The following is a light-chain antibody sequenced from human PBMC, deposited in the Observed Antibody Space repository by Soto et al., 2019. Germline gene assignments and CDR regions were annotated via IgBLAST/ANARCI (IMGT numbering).Light chain of an antibody. J-gene: IGKJ4*02. V-gene: IGKV3-15*01. CDR1: QSVSSN. CDR3: QQPNQRPRK. Sequence: RDSQSVSSNVAWYQQKPGQAPRLLIYGASTRATGIPARFSFSGSGTDTTFICSLVISDDSVFRYCQQPNQRPRKFAGGTKVDIK. CDR2: GAS.